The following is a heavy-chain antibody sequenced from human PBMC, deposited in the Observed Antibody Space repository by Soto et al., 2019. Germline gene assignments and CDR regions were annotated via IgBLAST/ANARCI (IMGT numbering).Heavy chain of an antibody. J-gene: IGHJ4*02. V-gene: IGHV3-30-3*01. CDR1: GFTFSDYA. Sequence: QVQLVESGGGVVQPGRSLRLSCAASGFTFSDYAMNWVRQAPGKGLEWVAIISFDGSSKFYADSVKGRFTISRDNSKNTVFLQMNSLRPEDTAVYFCARRIYGGNDFDYWGQGTLVTVSS. CDR2: ISFDGSSK. CDR3: ARRIYGGNDFDY. D-gene: IGHD4-17*01.